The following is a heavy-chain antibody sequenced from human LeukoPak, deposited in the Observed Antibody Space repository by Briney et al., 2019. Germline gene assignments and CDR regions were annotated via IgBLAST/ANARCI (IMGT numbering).Heavy chain of an antibody. V-gene: IGHV3-66*01. D-gene: IGHD6-13*01. Sequence: GGSLRLSCAGSGFIFSNAWMSWVRQAPGKGLEWVSVIYSGGSTYYADSVKGRFTISRDNSKNTLYLQMNSLRAEDTAVYYCARGVSSSWYFDYWGQGTLVTVSS. CDR3: ARGVSSSWYFDY. J-gene: IGHJ4*02. CDR1: GFIFSNAW. CDR2: IYSGGST.